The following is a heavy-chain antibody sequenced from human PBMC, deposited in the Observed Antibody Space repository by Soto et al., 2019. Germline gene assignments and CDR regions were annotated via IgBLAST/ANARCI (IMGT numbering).Heavy chain of an antibody. D-gene: IGHD3-9*01. CDR1: GFTFSSYA. CDR3: AKPGLRYFDKSNWFDP. J-gene: IGHJ5*02. Sequence: GGSLRLSCAASGFTFSSYAMSWVRQAPGKRLEWVSAISGSGGSTYYADSVKGRFTISRDNSKNTLYLQMNSLRAEDTAVYYCAKPGLRYFDKSNWFDPWGQGTLVTVSS. V-gene: IGHV3-23*01. CDR2: ISGSGGST.